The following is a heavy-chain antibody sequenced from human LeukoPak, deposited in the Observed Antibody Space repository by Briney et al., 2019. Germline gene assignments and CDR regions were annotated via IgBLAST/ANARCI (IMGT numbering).Heavy chain of an antibody. Sequence: RSSETLSLTCTVSGGSISSSSYSWGWIRQPPGKGLEWIGSIYYSGSTYYNPSLKSRVTISVDTSKNQFSLKLSSVTAVDTAVYYCARHMGMSGSWYDYWGQGTLVTVSS. CDR2: IYYSGST. J-gene: IGHJ4*02. CDR3: ARHMGMSGSWYDY. D-gene: IGHD6-13*01. V-gene: IGHV4-39*01. CDR1: GGSISSSSYS.